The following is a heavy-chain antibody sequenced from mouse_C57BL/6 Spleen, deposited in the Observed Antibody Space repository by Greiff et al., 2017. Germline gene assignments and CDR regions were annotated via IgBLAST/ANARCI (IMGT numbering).Heavy chain of an antibody. CDR2: IDPSDSYT. D-gene: IGHD1-1*02. J-gene: IGHJ2*01. CDR3: AREGSYNYFDY. Sequence: QVQLQQPGAELVRPGTSVKLSCKASGYTFTSYWMHWVKQRPGQGLEWIGVIDPSDSYTNYNQKFKGKATLTVDTSSSTAYMQLSSLTSEDSAVYYCAREGSYNYFDYWGQGTTRTVSS. CDR1: GYTFTSYW. V-gene: IGHV1-59*01.